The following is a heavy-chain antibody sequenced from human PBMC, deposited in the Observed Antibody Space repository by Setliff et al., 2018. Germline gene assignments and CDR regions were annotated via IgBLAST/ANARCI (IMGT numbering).Heavy chain of an antibody. V-gene: IGHV4-31*11. CDR1: GGTFSGYY. J-gene: IGHJ4*02. Sequence: SETLSLTCAAYGGTFSGYYWSWIRQHPGKGLEWIGYIYYSGSTSYYNPSLKSRVTISVDTSKNQFSLKLSSVTAADTAVYYCARGRAGHSGHWGQGTLVTVSS. CDR2: IYYSGST. CDR3: ARGRAGHSGH. D-gene: IGHD6-19*01.